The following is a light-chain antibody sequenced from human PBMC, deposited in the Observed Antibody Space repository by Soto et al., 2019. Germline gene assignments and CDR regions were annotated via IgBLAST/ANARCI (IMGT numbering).Light chain of an antibody. J-gene: IGKJ1*01. CDR1: RNLLKANGYTY. Sequence: DILMTQSPLSLTVTPGDPASISCSSSRNLLKANGYTYFHWFLQKPGQSPQLLIYLGYNRAPGVHDRFSGTGSGTDFTLKISRVEAEDVGVYYCMQTLESRTFGQGTKVDIK. V-gene: IGKV2-28*01. CDR3: MQTLESRT. CDR2: LGY.